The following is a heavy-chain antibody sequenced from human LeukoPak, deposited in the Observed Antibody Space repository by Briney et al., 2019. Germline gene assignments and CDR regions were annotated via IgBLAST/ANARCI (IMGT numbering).Heavy chain of an antibody. CDR1: GFTFSSYA. CDR2: ISYDGSNK. V-gene: IGHV3-30*04. CDR3: AGVYCSGGSCSHSHFDY. J-gene: IGHJ4*02. D-gene: IGHD2-15*01. Sequence: GRSLRLSCAASGFTFSSYAMHWVRQAPGKGLEWVAVISYDGSNKYYADSVKGRFTISRDNSKNTLYLQMNSLRAEDTAVYYCAGVYCSGGSCSHSHFDYWGQGTLVTVSS.